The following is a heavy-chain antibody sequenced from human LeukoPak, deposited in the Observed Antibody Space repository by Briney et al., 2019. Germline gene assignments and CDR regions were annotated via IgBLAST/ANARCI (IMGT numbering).Heavy chain of an antibody. CDR1: GGSISSFN. J-gene: IGHJ3*02. CDR3: ARDKVGATKGAFDI. V-gene: IGHV4-59*01. Sequence: SETLSLTCTVSGGSISSFNWSWTRHPPGQGLERIGYICYSGSTNYNPSLKSRVTISVDTSKHQFSLKLSSVTAADTAVYYCARDKVGATKGAFDIWGQGTMVTVSS. D-gene: IGHD1-26*01. CDR2: ICYSGST.